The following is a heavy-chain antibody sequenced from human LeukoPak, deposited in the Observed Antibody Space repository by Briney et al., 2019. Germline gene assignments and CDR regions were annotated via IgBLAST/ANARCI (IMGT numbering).Heavy chain of an antibody. J-gene: IGHJ3*02. CDR2: INPNSGDT. CDR3: ARDRVTIFGVVIRGHDAFDI. D-gene: IGHD3-3*01. Sequence: GASVKVSCKASGYIFTGYYMHWVRQAPGQGLEWMGWINPNSGDTNYAQKFQGRVTMTRDTSISTAYMELSRLRSDDTAVYYCARDRVTIFGVVIRGHDAFDIWGQGTMVTVSS. V-gene: IGHV1-2*02. CDR1: GYIFTGYY.